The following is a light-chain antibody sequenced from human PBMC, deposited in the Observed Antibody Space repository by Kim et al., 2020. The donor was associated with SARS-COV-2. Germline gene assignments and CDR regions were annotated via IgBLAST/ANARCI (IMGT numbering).Light chain of an antibody. Sequence: DIQMTQSPSSLSASVGDRVTVTCRASQNIATYLNWYQQKPGRAPNLLIYAAYYLQSGVPSRFSGSGSGTDFSHTISNLQPEDFATYCCQQNHITPLTFGGGTKVDIK. V-gene: IGKV1-39*01. CDR2: AAY. CDR1: QNIATY. CDR3: QQNHITPLT. J-gene: IGKJ4*01.